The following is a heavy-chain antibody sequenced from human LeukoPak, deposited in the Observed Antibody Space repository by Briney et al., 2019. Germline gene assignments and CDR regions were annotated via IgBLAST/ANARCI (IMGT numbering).Heavy chain of an antibody. D-gene: IGHD3-10*01. J-gene: IGHJ5*02. V-gene: IGHV4-4*02. CDR3: ARDRGGSGDYWFDP. Sequence: PSETLSLTCAVSGGSISSSNWWSWVLQPTGKGLEWIVEIYHSGSTNYSPSLKSRVTISVDKSKNQFSLKLSSVTAADTAVYYCARDRGGSGDYWFDPWGQGTLVTVSS. CDR2: IYHSGST. CDR1: GGSISSSNW.